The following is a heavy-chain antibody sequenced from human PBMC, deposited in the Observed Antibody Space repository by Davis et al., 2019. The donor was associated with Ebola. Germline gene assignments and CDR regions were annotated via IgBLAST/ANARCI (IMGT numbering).Heavy chain of an antibody. J-gene: IGHJ6*02. Sequence: GSLSLTCTVSGGSVSSGSYYWSWIRQPPGKGLEWIGYIYYSGSTNYNPSLKSRVTISVDTSKNQFSLKLSSVTAADTAVYYCAREAVAVFEGNYYYYGMDVWGQGTTVTVSS. D-gene: IGHD6-19*01. CDR1: GGSVSSGSYY. CDR3: AREAVAVFEGNYYYYGMDV. V-gene: IGHV4-61*01. CDR2: IYYSGST.